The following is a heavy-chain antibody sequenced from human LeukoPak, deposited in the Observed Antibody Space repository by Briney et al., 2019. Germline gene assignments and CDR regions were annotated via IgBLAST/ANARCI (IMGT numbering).Heavy chain of an antibody. J-gene: IGHJ4*02. CDR1: GFTFSSYA. V-gene: IGHV3-23*01. CDR3: AKDHVGDSYFDY. D-gene: IGHD2-15*01. Sequence: GGSLRLSCAASGFTFSSYAMSWVRQAPGKGLEWVSAISGSGGSTYYTDSVKGRFTISRDNSKNTLYLQMNSLRAEDTAVYYCAKDHVGDSYFDYWGQGTLVTVSS. CDR2: ISGSGGST.